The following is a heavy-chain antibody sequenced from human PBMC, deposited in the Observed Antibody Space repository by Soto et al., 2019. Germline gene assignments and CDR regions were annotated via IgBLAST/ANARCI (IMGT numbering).Heavy chain of an antibody. D-gene: IGHD1-26*01. Sequence: PSETLSLTCTVSGGSISSYYWSWVRRPPGKGLEWIGYVYNSGSTTYSPSFKSRVTISVDTSKNQFSLKLTSVTAADTAVYYCAREGGGSYGAFDICGQGTMVTVSS. J-gene: IGHJ3*02. CDR3: AREGGGSYGAFDI. CDR1: GGSISSYY. CDR2: VYNSGST. V-gene: IGHV4-59*01.